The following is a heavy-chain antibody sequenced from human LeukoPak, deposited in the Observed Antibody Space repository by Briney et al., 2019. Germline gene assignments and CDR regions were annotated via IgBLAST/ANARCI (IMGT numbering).Heavy chain of an antibody. CDR1: GGPISSSSYY. D-gene: IGHD6-13*01. V-gene: IGHV4-39*01. Sequence: PSETLSLTCTVSGGPISSSSYYWGWIRQPPGKGLEWIGSIYYSGSTYYNPSLKSRVTISVDTSKNQFSLKLSSVTPEDTAVYYCARKYSSTWYDALDIWGQGTMVTVSS. CDR3: ARKYSSTWYDALDI. J-gene: IGHJ3*02. CDR2: IYYSGST.